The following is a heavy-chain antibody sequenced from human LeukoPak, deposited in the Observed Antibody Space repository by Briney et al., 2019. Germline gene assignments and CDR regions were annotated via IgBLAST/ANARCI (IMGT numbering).Heavy chain of an antibody. J-gene: IGHJ5*02. V-gene: IGHV3-15*01. CDR1: GFTFNNYA. CDR2: IKSKTDGGTT. Sequence: GGSLRLSCAGSGFTFNNYAMSWVRRAPGKGLEWVGRIKSKTDGGTTDYAAPVKGRFTISRDDSKNTLYLQMNSLKIEDTAVYYCTSHAAFDPWGQGTLVTVSS. CDR3: TSHAAFDP.